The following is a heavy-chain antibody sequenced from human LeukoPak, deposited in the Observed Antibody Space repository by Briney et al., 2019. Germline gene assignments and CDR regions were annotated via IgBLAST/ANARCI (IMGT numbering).Heavy chain of an antibody. V-gene: IGHV1-18*01. D-gene: IGHD3-22*01. CDR2: ISAYNGNT. CDR3: ARVVYYYDSSGYFLSDGMDV. CDR1: GYTFTSYG. Sequence: ASVKVSCKASGYTFTSYGISWVRQAPGQGLEWMGWISAYNGNTNYAQKLQGRVTMTTDTSTSTAHIELRSLRSDDTAVYYCARVVYYYDSSGYFLSDGMDVWGQGTTVTVSS. J-gene: IGHJ6*02.